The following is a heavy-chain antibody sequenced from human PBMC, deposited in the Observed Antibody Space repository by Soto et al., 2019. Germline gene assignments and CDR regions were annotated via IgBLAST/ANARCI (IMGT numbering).Heavy chain of an antibody. CDR1: GYTFTSYG. CDR3: ARQHSSGYYRSVFDY. D-gene: IGHD3-22*01. CDR2: ISAYNGNT. Sequence: ASVKVSCKASGYTFTSYGISWVRQAPGQGLEWMGWISAYNGNTNYAQKLQGRVTMTTDTSTSTAYMELRSLRSDDTAVYYCARQHSSGYYRSVFDYWGQGTLVTVSS. J-gene: IGHJ4*02. V-gene: IGHV1-18*01.